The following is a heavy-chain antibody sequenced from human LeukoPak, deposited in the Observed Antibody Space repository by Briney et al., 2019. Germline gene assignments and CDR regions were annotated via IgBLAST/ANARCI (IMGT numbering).Heavy chain of an antibody. CDR1: GFTFGNSW. CDR3: VVVVEPPDSDGFDV. D-gene: IGHD1-14*01. J-gene: IGHJ3*01. CDR2: INADGSTA. V-gene: IGHV3-74*01. Sequence: GGSLRLSCAASGFTFGNSWVHWVRQAPGRGLVWVSLINADGSTATYADSVKGRFTISRDNARNTLSLQMNSLTIEDTAVYYCVVVVEPPDSDGFDVWGQGTMITVSS.